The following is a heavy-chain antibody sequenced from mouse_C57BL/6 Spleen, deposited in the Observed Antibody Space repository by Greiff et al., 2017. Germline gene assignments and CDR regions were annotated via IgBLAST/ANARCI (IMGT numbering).Heavy chain of an antibody. J-gene: IGHJ2*01. CDR1: GYSITSGYY. V-gene: IGHV3-6*01. D-gene: IGHD3-2*02. CDR2: ISYDGSN. CDR3: ARELRLNYFDY. Sequence: EVQLQESGPGLVKPSQSLSLTCSVTGYSITSGYYWNWIRQFPGNKLEWMGYISYDGSNNYNPSLKNRISITRDTSKNQFFLKLNSVTTEDTATYYCARELRLNYFDYWGQGTTLTVSS.